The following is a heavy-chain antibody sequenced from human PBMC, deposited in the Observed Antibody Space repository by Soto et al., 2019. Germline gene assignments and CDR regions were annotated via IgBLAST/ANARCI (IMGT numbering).Heavy chain of an antibody. D-gene: IGHD2-2*01. Sequence: GGSLRLSCAASGFTFSSYAMSWVLQAPGKGLEWVSAISGSGGSTYYADSVKGRFTISRDNSKNTLYLQMNSLRAEDTAVYYCAKVARYCSSTSCYALYYYYYMEVWGKGTTVTVSS. CDR2: ISGSGGST. CDR1: GFTFSSYA. V-gene: IGHV3-23*01. CDR3: AKVARYCSSTSCYALYYYYYMEV. J-gene: IGHJ6*03.